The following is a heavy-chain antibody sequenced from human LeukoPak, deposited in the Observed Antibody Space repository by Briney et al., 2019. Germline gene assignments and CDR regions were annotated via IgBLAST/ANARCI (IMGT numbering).Heavy chain of an antibody. D-gene: IGHD2-2*01. V-gene: IGHV3-23*05. J-gene: IGHJ4*02. CDR3: ARFYCSSTSCYPIDY. CDR1: GFTFSSYG. CDR2: IETGGAST. Sequence: GGTLRLPCAASGFTFSSYGMSWVRPAPGKGLGWVSAIETGGASTYYADSVKGRFSISRDNSKNTLYLQMNSLRAEDTAVYYCARFYCSSTSCYPIDYWGQGTRVTVSS.